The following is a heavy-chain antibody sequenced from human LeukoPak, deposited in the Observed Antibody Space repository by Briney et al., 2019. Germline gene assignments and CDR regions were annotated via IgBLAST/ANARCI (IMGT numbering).Heavy chain of an antibody. J-gene: IGHJ6*03. CDR3: ARVGGGYSYGYYYYYMDV. CDR2: ISAYNGNT. D-gene: IGHD5-18*01. V-gene: IGHV1-18*04. Sequence: ASVKVSCKASGYTFTGYYMHWVRQAPGQGLEWMGWISAYNGNTNYAQKLQGRVTMTTDTSTSTAYMELRSLRSDDTAVYYCARVGGGYSYGYYYYYMDVWGKGTTVTVSS. CDR1: GYTFTGYY.